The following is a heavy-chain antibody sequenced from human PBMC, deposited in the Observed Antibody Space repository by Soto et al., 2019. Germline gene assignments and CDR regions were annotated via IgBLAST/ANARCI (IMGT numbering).Heavy chain of an antibody. D-gene: IGHD1-7*01. J-gene: IGHJ5*02. Sequence: SETLSLTCTVSGGSISSSSYYWGWIRQPPGKGLEWIGSIYYSGSTYYNPSLKSRVTISVDTSKNQFSLKLSSVTAADTAVYYCARQTRTGTTAGWFDPWGQGTLVTVSS. CDR1: GGSISSSSYY. CDR2: IYYSGST. V-gene: IGHV4-39*01. CDR3: ARQTRTGTTAGWFDP.